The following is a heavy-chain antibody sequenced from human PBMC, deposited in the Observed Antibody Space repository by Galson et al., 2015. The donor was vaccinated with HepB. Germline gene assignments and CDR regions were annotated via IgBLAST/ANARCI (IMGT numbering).Heavy chain of an antibody. D-gene: IGHD6-13*01. J-gene: IGHJ6*02. CDR2: ISYDGSNK. V-gene: IGHV3-30*18. CDR3: AKEGIAAAGTIYYYGMDV. Sequence: SLRLSCAASGFTFSSYGMHWVRQAPGKGLEWVAVISYDGSNKYYADSVKGRFTISRDNSKNTLYLQMNSLRAEDTAVYYCAKEGIAAAGTIYYYGMDVWGQGTTVTVSS. CDR1: GFTFSSYG.